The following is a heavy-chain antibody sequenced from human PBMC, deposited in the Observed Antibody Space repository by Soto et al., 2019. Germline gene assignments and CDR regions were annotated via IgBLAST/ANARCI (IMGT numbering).Heavy chain of an antibody. CDR1: GYTFTGYY. CDR3: ARAGYSSGWYIENYYYGLDV. V-gene: IGHV1-2*04. CDR2: INPNSGGT. J-gene: IGHJ6*02. Sequence: RASVKVSCKASGYTFTGYYMHWVRQAPGQGLEWMGWINPNSGGTNYAQKFQGWVTMTRDTSISTAYMELSRLRSDDTAVYYCARAGYSSGWYIENYYYGLDVWGQGTTVTVSS. D-gene: IGHD6-19*01.